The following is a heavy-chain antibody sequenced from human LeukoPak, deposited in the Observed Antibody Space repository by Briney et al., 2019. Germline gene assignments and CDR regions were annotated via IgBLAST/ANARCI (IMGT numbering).Heavy chain of an antibody. CDR2: IYPGDSET. CDR3: ARWSVSGTVY. V-gene: IGHV5-51*01. J-gene: IGHJ4*02. D-gene: IGHD6-19*01. Sequence: GESLKISCKASGYTFTGYWIGWVRQMPGKGLEWMGIIYPGDSETRYSPSFQGQVTISTDRSITTAYLQWSSVKASDTAMYYCARWSVSGTVYWGQGALVTVSS. CDR1: GYTFTGYW.